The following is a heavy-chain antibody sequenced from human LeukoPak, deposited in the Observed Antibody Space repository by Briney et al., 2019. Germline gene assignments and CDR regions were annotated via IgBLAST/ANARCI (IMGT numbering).Heavy chain of an antibody. V-gene: IGHV4-30-4*01. J-gene: IGHJ3*02. D-gene: IGHD2-15*01. Sequence: SSETLSLTCTVSGASIRSGGYYWSWIRQPPGKGLEWIGYIYDSGSTYYNPSLKSRITISVDTSENRFSLKLSSVTASDTAVYYCARDCSGGSCCGAFDIWGQGTMVTVSS. CDR1: GASIRSGGYY. CDR3: ARDCSGGSCCGAFDI. CDR2: IYDSGST.